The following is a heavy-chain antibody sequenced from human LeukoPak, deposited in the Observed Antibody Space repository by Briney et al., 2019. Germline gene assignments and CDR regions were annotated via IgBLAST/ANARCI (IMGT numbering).Heavy chain of an antibody. CDR3: ARQNSGSYYYYYYYMDV. CDR1: GGSYNTYY. D-gene: IGHD1-26*01. V-gene: IGHV4-34*01. CDR2: INHSGSP. J-gene: IGHJ6*03. Sequence: SETLSLTCTVYGGSYNTYYWNWIRQPPGKGLDWLGEINHSGSPNYNPSLKSRVTISVDTSKNQFSLKLSSVTAADTAVYYCARQNSGSYYYYYYYMDVWGKGTTVTVSS.